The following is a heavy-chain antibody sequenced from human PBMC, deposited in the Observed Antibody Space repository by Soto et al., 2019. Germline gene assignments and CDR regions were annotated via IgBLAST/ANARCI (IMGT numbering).Heavy chain of an antibody. Sequence: QVQLVESGGGVVQPGRSLRLSCAASGFTFSSYAMHWVRQAPGKGLEWVAVISYDGSNKYYADSVKGRFTISRDNSKNTLYLQMNSLRAEDTAVYYCAREAEYYYGPGSYHGDYWGQGTLVTVSS. J-gene: IGHJ4*02. V-gene: IGHV3-30-3*01. CDR3: AREAEYYYGPGSYHGDY. CDR2: ISYDGSNK. D-gene: IGHD3-10*01. CDR1: GFTFSSYA.